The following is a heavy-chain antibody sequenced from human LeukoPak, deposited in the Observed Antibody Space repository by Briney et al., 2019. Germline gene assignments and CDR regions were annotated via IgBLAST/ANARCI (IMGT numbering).Heavy chain of an antibody. D-gene: IGHD6-19*01. CDR1: GFTFSSYA. CDR3: AKDMSHSSGWYGPFDY. V-gene: IGHV3-43D*03. Sequence: GGSLRLSCAASGFTFSSYAMSWVRQAPGKGLEWVSLISWDGGSTYYADSVKGRFTISRDNSKNSLYLQMNSLRAEDTALYYCAKDMSHSSGWYGPFDYWGQGTLVTVSS. CDR2: ISWDGGST. J-gene: IGHJ4*02.